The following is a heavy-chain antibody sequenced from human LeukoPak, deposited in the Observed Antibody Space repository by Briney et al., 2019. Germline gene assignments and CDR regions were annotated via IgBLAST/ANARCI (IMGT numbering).Heavy chain of an antibody. J-gene: IGHJ4*02. CDR1: GFTFSSYA. CDR2: ISGSGGST. D-gene: IGHD5-12*01. CDR3: AKSRTAVATIRYFDY. V-gene: IGHV3-23*01. Sequence: GGFLRLSCAASGFTFSSYAMSWVRQAPGKGLEWVSAISGSGGSTYYADSVKGRFTISRDNSKNTLYLQMNSLRAEDTAVYYCAKSRTAVATIRYFDYWGQGTLVTVSS.